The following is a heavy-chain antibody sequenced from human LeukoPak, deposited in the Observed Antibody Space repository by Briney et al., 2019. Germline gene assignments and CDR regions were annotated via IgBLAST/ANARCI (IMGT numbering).Heavy chain of an antibody. CDR2: INPNSGGT. Sequence: GASVKVSCKASGYTFTGYYMHWVRQALGQGLEWMGWINPNSGGTNYAQKFQGRVTMTRDTSISTAYMELSRLRSDDTAVYYCARGYCSSTSCRNWFDPWGQGTLVTVSS. CDR3: ARGYCSSTSCRNWFDP. V-gene: IGHV1-2*02. CDR1: GYTFTGYY. J-gene: IGHJ5*02. D-gene: IGHD2-2*01.